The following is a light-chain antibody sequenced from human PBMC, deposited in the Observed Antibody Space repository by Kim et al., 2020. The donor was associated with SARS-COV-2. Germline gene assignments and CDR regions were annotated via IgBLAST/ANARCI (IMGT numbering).Light chain of an antibody. CDR1: SSDVGGYND. CDR2: DVS. J-gene: IGLJ3*02. V-gene: IGLV2-14*04. Sequence: GQSITISCSGSSSDVGGYNDVSWYQQHPGTAPKLMIYDVSQRPSGVSKRFSGSKSGNTASLTISGLQAEDEADYYCSSYTSSSTWVFGGGTQLTVL. CDR3: SSYTSSSTWV.